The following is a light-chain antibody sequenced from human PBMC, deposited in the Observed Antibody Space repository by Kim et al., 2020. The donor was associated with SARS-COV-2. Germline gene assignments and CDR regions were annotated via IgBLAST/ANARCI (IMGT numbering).Light chain of an antibody. CDR1: QGISNY. Sequence: ASVGDSVTITCRASQGISNYLAWYQQKPGKVPKLLIYAASTLQSGVPSRFSGSGSGTDFTLTISSLQPEDVATYYCQKYNSASWTFGQGTKVDIK. CDR3: QKYNSASWT. CDR2: AAS. J-gene: IGKJ1*01. V-gene: IGKV1-27*01.